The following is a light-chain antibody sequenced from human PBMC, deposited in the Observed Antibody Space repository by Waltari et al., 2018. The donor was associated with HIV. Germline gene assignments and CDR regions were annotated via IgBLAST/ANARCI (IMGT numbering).Light chain of an antibody. CDR1: QSVLYSSNNKNY. CDR2: WAS. J-gene: IGKJ2*01. V-gene: IGKV4-1*01. Sequence: DIVMTQSPDSLTVSLGERATINCKSSQSVLYSSNNKNYLAWYQQKSRQPPKLLIYWASTRESGVPDRFSGSGSGTDFTLTISSLQAEDVAVYYCQQYYSSPLTFGQGTKLEIK. CDR3: QQYYSSPLT.